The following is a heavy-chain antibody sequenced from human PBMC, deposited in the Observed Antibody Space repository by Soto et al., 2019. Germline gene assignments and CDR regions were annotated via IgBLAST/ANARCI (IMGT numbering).Heavy chain of an antibody. CDR2: INPNSGGT. D-gene: IGHD2-15*01. CDR3: ARGGVVVAATAWGYYYYMDV. J-gene: IGHJ6*03. Sequence: ASVKVSCKASGYTFTGYYTHWVRQAPGQGLEWMGWINPNSGGTNYAQKFQGWVTMTRDTSISTAYMELSRLRSDDTAVYYCARGGVVVAATAWGYYYYMDVWGKGTTVTVSS. CDR1: GYTFTGYY. V-gene: IGHV1-2*04.